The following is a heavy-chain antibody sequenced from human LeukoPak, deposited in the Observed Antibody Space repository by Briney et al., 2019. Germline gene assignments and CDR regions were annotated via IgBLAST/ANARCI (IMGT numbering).Heavy chain of an antibody. CDR2: IYYSGST. V-gene: IGHV4-59*12. J-gene: IGHJ3*02. CDR1: GGSISSYY. D-gene: IGHD5-24*01. CDR3: ARGQVEMATTYAFDI. Sequence: SETLSLTCTVSGGSISSYYWSWIRQPPGKGLEWIGYIYYSGSTNYNPSLKSRVTISVDTSKNQFSLKLSSVTAADTAVYYCARGQVEMATTYAFDIWGQGTMVTVSS.